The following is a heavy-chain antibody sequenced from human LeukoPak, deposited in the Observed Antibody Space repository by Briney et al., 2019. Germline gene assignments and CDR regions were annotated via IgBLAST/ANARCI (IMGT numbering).Heavy chain of an antibody. Sequence: PGGSLRLSCAASGFTFSNAWMSWVRQAPGKGLEWVSLISGDGGSTYYADSVKGRFTISRDNSKNSLYLQMNSLRTEDTALYYCAKDGDTAMVVYYYYGMDVWGQGTTVTVSS. V-gene: IGHV3-43*02. CDR2: ISGDGGST. CDR1: GFTFSNAW. J-gene: IGHJ6*02. CDR3: AKDGDTAMVVYYYYGMDV. D-gene: IGHD5-18*01.